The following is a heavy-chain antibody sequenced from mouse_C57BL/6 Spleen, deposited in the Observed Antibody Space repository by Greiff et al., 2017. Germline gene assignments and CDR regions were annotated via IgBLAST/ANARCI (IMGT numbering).Heavy chain of an antibody. V-gene: IGHV1-61*01. J-gene: IGHJ3*01. D-gene: IGHD2-3*01. Sequence: VQLQQPGAELVRPGSSVKLSCKASGYTFTSYWMDWVKQRPGQGLDWIGNIYPSDSETHYNQKFKDKATLTVDKSSSTAYMQLSSLTSEDSAVYYCARGHDGYYVGFAYWGQGTLVTVSA. CDR3: ARGHDGYYVGFAY. CDR1: GYTFTSYW. CDR2: IYPSDSET.